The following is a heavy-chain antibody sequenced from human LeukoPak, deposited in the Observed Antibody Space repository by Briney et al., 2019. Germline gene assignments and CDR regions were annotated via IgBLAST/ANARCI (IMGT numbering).Heavy chain of an antibody. J-gene: IGHJ1*01. CDR3: VRLFSHGRYSGPQYVRP. V-gene: IGHV4-59*01. CDR1: GDSISSSY. D-gene: IGHD2-21*01. Sequence: SETLSLTCTVSGDSISSSYWSWIRQSPGKGLEWIGYVYYSANTKYNPSLKSRVTISVDMSKSQFSLNLTSVTTADTADYYGVRLFSHGRYSGPQYVRPRGQGTLVSVSS. CDR2: VYYSANT.